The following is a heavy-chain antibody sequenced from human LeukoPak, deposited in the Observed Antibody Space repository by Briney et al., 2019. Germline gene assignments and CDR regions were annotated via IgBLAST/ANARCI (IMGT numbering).Heavy chain of an antibody. CDR1: GFTSSSYW. CDR2: IIQDRSEK. D-gene: IGHD3-10*01. CDR3: ASDREYYYASGCFDY. J-gene: IGHJ4*02. Sequence: GGSLRLSCAASGFTSSSYWMSWVRQAPGKGLEWVANIIQDRSEKNYVDSVKGRFNISRDNAKNSLHLQMNSLRAEDTAVYYCASDREYYYASGCFDYWGQGTLVTVSS. V-gene: IGHV3-7*04.